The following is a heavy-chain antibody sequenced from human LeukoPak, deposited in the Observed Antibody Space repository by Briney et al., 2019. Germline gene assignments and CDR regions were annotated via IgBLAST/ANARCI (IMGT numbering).Heavy chain of an antibody. CDR2: IKSKTDGETT. CDR3: TTDLGTYYHGSQRLIPIDY. Sequence: GGSLRLSCVDSGFTFTNAWMSWVCQAPGKGLEWIGRIKSKTDGETTNYAEPVRGRFTISRDDSKSAVYLQMNSLKIEDTAVYYCTTDLGTYYHGSQRLIPIDYWGQGTLVTVSS. D-gene: IGHD3-10*01. CDR1: GFTFTNAW. J-gene: IGHJ4*02. V-gene: IGHV3-15*01.